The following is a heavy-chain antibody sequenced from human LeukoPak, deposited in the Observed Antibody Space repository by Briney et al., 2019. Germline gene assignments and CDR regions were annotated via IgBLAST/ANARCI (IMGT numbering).Heavy chain of an antibody. CDR3: ARVSVGRYYFDN. D-gene: IGHD3-3*02. CDR2: INPDGSTT. Sequence: GGSLRLSCAASGFTFSSYWMHWGRQAPGKGLGWVSRINPDGSTTNYADSVKGRFTISRDSTTNTLYLQMNSLRAEDTPVYFCARVSVGRYYFDNWGQGTPVTVS. V-gene: IGHV3-74*01. J-gene: IGHJ4*02. CDR1: GFTFSSYW.